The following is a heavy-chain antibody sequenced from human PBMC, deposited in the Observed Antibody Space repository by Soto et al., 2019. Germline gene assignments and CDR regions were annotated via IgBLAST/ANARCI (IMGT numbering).Heavy chain of an antibody. CDR2: IYPGDSET. D-gene: IGHD6-13*01. CDR3: ARSPRSSPYFDY. J-gene: IGHJ4*03. Sequence: ESLKISCQCSGYTFSNFWIAWVRQLPGKGLEYMGIIYPGDSETRYSPSFHGKVTISADRSIGTAYLQWSSLEASDSAFYFCARSPRSSPYFDYWGQGTTVTVSS. V-gene: IGHV5-51*01. CDR1: GYTFSNFW.